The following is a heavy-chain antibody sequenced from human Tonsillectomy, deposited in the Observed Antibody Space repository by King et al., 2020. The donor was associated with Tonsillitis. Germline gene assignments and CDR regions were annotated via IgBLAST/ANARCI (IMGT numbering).Heavy chain of an antibody. CDR1: GNSFSSYY. CDR2: IYYTWCS. D-gene: IGHD7-27*01. CDR3: SRYGPSALGLDY. J-gene: IGHJ4*02. Sequence: VQLQESGPGLVKASETLSLTCIVSGNSFSSYYWSWIRQPPGKGLEWIGYIYYTWCSNYNPSLKRRATMSGDTSKTQFSLKLTSVTAADTAVYYCSRYGPSALGLDYWGQGTLVTVSA. V-gene: IGHV4-59*08.